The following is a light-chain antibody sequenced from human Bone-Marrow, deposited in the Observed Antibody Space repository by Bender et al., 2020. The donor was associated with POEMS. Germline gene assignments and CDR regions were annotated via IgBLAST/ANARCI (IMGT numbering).Light chain of an antibody. J-gene: IGLJ1*01. V-gene: IGLV1-44*01. Sequence: QSVLTQPPSASGTPGQRVTISCSGGSSNIGAHAVNWYQHLPGTAPKLLIYSSHRRPSEVPDRFSGSRSGNTASLTISGLQAEDEADYYCCSYAGFYTQVFGTGTTVTVL. CDR1: SSNIGAHA. CDR3: CSYAGFYTQV. CDR2: SSH.